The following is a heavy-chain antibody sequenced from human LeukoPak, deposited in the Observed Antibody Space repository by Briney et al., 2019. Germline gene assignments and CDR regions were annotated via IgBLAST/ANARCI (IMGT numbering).Heavy chain of an antibody. CDR2: INPNSGGT. CDR3: ARPYDFWSGYSSDY. CDR1: GYTFTGYY. Sequence: ASVKVSCTASGYTFTGYYMHWVRQAPGQGLEWMGRINPNSGGTNYAQKFQGRVTMTRDTSISTAYMELSRLRSDDTAVYYCARPYDFWSGYSSDYWGQGTLVTVSS. V-gene: IGHV1-2*06. J-gene: IGHJ4*02. D-gene: IGHD3-3*01.